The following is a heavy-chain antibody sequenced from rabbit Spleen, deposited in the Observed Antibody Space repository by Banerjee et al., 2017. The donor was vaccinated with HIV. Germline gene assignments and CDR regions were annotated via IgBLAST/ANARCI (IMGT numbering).Heavy chain of an antibody. CDR3: ARDLVTAVGWNFAL. J-gene: IGHJ4*01. Sequence: QEHLVESGGGLVQPQGSLTITCKASGVSFSDKDVMCWVRQAPGKGLEWITCINIVTGKSVYASWVSGRFIMSRTSSTTVTLQMTSLTAADTATYFCARDLVTAVGWNFALWGQGTLVTVS. CDR2: INIVTGKS. D-gene: IGHD7-1*01. V-gene: IGHV1S45*01. CDR1: GVSFSDKDV.